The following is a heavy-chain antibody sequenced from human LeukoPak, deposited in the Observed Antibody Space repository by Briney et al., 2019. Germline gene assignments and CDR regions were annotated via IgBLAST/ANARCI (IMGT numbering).Heavy chain of an antibody. J-gene: IGHJ6*02. D-gene: IGHD1-7*01. V-gene: IGHV3-7*01. Sequence: HPGGSLRLSCASSAFTFRNYWMSWVRQAPGKGLEWVASIKQDAGDKYYVDSVKARFTISRDNAKNSMYLQMNSLRAEDTAVYYCARHLKLELPASSGYCYGMYVWGRGTTVTVSS. CDR2: IKQDAGDK. CDR3: ARHLKLELPASSGYCYGMYV. CDR1: AFTFRNYW.